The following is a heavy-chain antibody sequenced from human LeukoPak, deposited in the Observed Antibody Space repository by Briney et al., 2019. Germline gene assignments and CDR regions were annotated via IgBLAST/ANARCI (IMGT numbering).Heavy chain of an antibody. CDR3: ARDKYCSGGSCYTPPYYYYGMDV. CDR2: ISSSSSYT. V-gene: IGHV3-11*05. D-gene: IGHD2-15*01. CDR1: GFTFSDYY. Sequence: GGSLRLSCAASGFTFSDYYMSWIRQAPGKGLEWVSYISSSSSYTNYADSVKGRFTISRDNAKNSLYLQMNSMRAEDTAVYYCARDKYCSGGSCYTPPYYYYGMDVWGQGTTVTVSS. J-gene: IGHJ6*02.